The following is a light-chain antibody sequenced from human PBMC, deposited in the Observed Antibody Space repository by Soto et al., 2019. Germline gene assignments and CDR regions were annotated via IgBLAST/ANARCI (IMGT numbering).Light chain of an antibody. J-gene: IGKJ1*01. CDR1: ESVSTN. V-gene: IGKV3-15*01. CDR2: GAS. Sequence: EIEMTQSPATLSLAPGERVTLSCRASESVSTNLAWYQQKAGQAPRLLIYGASTRATGIPARFSGNGSGTEFTLTISSLQSEDFAVYYCQQYNNWPPTRTFGQGTKVDIK. CDR3: QQYNNWPPTRT.